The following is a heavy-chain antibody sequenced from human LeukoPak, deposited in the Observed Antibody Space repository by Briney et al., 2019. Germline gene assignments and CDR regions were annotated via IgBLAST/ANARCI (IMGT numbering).Heavy chain of an antibody. D-gene: IGHD5-18*01. CDR2: INPSGGST. CDR3: TRALRGYSYSPGYYFDY. Sequence: ASVKVSCKASGYTFTSYYMHWVRQAPGQGLEWMGIINPSGGSTSYAQKFQGRVTMTRDTSTSTVYMELSSLRSEDTAVYYCTRALRGYSYSPGYYFDYWGQGTLVTVSS. V-gene: IGHV1-46*01. J-gene: IGHJ4*02. CDR1: GYTFTSYY.